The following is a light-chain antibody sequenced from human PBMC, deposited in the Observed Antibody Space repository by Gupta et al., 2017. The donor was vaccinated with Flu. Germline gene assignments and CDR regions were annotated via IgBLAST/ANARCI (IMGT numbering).Light chain of an antibody. CDR2: EVS. Sequence: ITICCTGSNRDVVAYNFVAWYRQPPGEAPKVVMYEVSNRPSGVSTRFSGSKASNTASLTISGLQAEDEGDYFCSSYTTSSTLYVFGTGTKVTVL. CDR3: SSYTTSSTLYV. V-gene: IGLV2-14*01. CDR1: NRDVVAYNF. J-gene: IGLJ1*01.